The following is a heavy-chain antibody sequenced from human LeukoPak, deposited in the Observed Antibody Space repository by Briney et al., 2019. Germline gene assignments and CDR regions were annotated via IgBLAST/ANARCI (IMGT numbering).Heavy chain of an antibody. J-gene: IGHJ4*02. Sequence: SVKVSRKASGGTFSSYAISWVRQAPGQGLEWVGGIIPIFGTANYAQKFQGRVTITADESTSTPYMELSSLRSEDTAVYYCASDRSGWLPFDYWGQGTLVTVSS. D-gene: IGHD6-19*01. CDR3: ASDRSGWLPFDY. CDR1: GGTFSSYA. V-gene: IGHV1-69*13. CDR2: IIPIFGTA.